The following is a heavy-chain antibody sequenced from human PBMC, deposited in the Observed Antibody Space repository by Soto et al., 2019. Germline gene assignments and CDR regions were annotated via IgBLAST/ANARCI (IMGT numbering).Heavy chain of an antibody. CDR3: ARDRNDYVWGSYRTNYYYYGMDV. CDR2: IIPIFGTA. Sequence: GASVKVSCKASGGTFSSYAISCVRQAPVQGLEWMGGIIPIFGTANYAQKFQGRVTITADESTSTAYMELSSLRSEDTAVYYCARDRNDYVWGSYRTNYYYYGMDVWGQGTRVTVA. V-gene: IGHV1-69*13. CDR1: GGTFSSYA. D-gene: IGHD3-16*02. J-gene: IGHJ6*02.